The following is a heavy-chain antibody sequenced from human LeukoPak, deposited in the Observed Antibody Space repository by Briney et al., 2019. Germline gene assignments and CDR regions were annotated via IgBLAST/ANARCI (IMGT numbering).Heavy chain of an antibody. Sequence: ASVKVSCKASGYTFTSYDINWVRQATGQGLEWMGWMNPNSGNTGYAQKFQGRVTMTRDTSISTAYMELSRLRSDDTAVYYCARDPISLDAFDIWGQGTMVTVSS. CDR1: GYTFTSYD. CDR2: MNPNSGNT. V-gene: IGHV1-8*01. CDR3: ARDPISLDAFDI. D-gene: IGHD2-2*02. J-gene: IGHJ3*02.